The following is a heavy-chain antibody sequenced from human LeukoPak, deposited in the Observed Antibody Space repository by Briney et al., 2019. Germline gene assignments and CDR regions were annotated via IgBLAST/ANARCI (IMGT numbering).Heavy chain of an antibody. V-gene: IGHV1-46*01. CDR2: INPSGGST. Sequence: ASVKVSCKASGYTFTSYYMHWVRQAPGQGLEWMGIINPSGGSTSYAQKFQGRVTMTRDTSTSTVYMKLSSLRSEDTAVYYCARDQGFYEPNYYFDYWGQGTLVTVSS. CDR1: GYTFTSYY. J-gene: IGHJ4*02. D-gene: IGHD3-3*01. CDR3: ARDQGFYEPNYYFDY.